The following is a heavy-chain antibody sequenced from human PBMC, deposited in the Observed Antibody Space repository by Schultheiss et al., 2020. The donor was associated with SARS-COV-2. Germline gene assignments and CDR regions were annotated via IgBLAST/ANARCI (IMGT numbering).Heavy chain of an antibody. CDR1: GFTFSSYE. J-gene: IGHJ4*02. V-gene: IGHV3-48*01. D-gene: IGHD1-7*01. Sequence: GGSLRLSCTASGFTFSSYEMNWVRQAPGKGLEWVSYISSSSSTIYYADSVKGRFTISRDNAKNSLYLQMNSLRAEDTAVYYCARGEELELPGYWGQGTLVTVSS. CDR3: ARGEELELPGY. CDR2: ISSSSSTI.